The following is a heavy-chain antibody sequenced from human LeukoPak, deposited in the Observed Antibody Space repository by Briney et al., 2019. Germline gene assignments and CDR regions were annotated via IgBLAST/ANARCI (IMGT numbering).Heavy chain of an antibody. CDR1: GYSISSGYY. CDR3: ARVGRYWYFDL. Sequence: SETLSLTCTVSGYSISSGYYWGWIRQPPGKGLEWIGSIYHSGSTYYNPSLKSRVTISVDTSKNQFSLKLSSVTAADTAVYYCARVGRYWYFDLGGRGTLVTVSS. J-gene: IGHJ2*01. V-gene: IGHV4-38-2*02. CDR2: IYHSGST.